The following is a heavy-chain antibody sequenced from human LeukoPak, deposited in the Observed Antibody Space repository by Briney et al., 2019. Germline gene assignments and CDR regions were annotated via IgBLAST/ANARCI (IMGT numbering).Heavy chain of an antibody. Sequence: SVTVSCKASGGTFSSYAISWVRQAPGQGLEWMGRIIPILGIANYAQKFQGRVTITADKSTSTAYMELSSLRSEDTAVYYCARALRWALNWFDPWGQGTLVTVSS. V-gene: IGHV1-69*04. J-gene: IGHJ5*02. D-gene: IGHD4-23*01. CDR1: GGTFSSYA. CDR2: IIPILGIA. CDR3: ARALRWALNWFDP.